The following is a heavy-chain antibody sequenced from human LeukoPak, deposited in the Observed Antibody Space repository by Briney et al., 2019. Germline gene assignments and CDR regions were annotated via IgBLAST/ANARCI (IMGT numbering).Heavy chain of an antibody. CDR2: INPNSGGT. V-gene: IGHV1-2*02. CDR3: ARDRVAAAVYYFDY. D-gene: IGHD6-13*01. Sequence: GASVKVSCKASGYTFTGYYMHWVRQAPGQGLEWMGWINPNSGGTNYAQEFQGRVTMTRDTSISTAYMELSRLRSDDTAVYYCARDRVAAAVYYFDYWGQGTLVTVSS. J-gene: IGHJ4*02. CDR1: GYTFTGYY.